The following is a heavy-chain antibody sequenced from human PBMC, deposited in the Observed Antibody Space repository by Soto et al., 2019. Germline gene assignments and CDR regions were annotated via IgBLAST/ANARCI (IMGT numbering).Heavy chain of an antibody. V-gene: IGHV1-18*01. Sequence: QGQLVQSGPEVKKPGASMKVSCKASGYTFSRYGISWVRQAPGQGLEWMGWISGYNGDTKYAQKVQGRVTMTIDTSTYTAYMELRRLTSDDTAIYYCAKNGQPPYYYYGMDVWGQGTTVTVSS. CDR2: ISGYNGDT. D-gene: IGHD2-8*01. CDR3: AKNGQPPYYYYGMDV. CDR1: GYTFSRYG. J-gene: IGHJ6*02.